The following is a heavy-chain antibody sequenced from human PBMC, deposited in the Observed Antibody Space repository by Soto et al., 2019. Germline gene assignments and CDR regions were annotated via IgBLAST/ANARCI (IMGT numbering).Heavy chain of an antibody. D-gene: IGHD3-22*01. V-gene: IGHV1-46*01. CDR1: GYIFTSYN. J-gene: IGHJ4*02. CDR3: AREWGVNSGYYFWAY. CDR2: INPSDGST. Sequence: ASVKVSCKASGYIFTSYNMYWVRQAPGQGLEWMGIINPSDGSTTYAQKFQGKVTMATDTSASTVHMELSSLRSEDTAVYYCAREWGVNSGYYFWAYWGQGTQVTVSS.